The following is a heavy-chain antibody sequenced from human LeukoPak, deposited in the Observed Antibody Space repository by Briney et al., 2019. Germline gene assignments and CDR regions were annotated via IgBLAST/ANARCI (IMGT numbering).Heavy chain of an antibody. Sequence: ASVKVSCKASGYTFTGYYMHWVRQAPGQGLEWMGWINPNSGGTNYAQKFQGRVTMTRDTSISTAYMELSRLRSDDTAVYYCARDRMWGDFGSGYLDYWGQGTLVTVSS. J-gene: IGHJ4*02. V-gene: IGHV1-2*02. D-gene: IGHD3-3*01. CDR2: INPNSGGT. CDR1: GYTFTGYY. CDR3: ARDRMWGDFGSGYLDY.